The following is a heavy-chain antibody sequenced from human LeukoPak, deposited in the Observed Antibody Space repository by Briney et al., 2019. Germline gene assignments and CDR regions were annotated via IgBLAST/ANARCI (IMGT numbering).Heavy chain of an antibody. J-gene: IGHJ2*01. D-gene: IGHD6-13*01. CDR2: ISAYNGNT. Sequence: ASVKVSCKASGYTFTSYGISWVRQAPGQGLEWMGWISAYNGNTNYAQKLQGRVTMTTDTSTSTAYMKLRGLRSDDTAVYYCARGSSYSSSWSHWYFDLWGRGTLVTVSS. V-gene: IGHV1-18*01. CDR1: GYTFTSYG. CDR3: ARGSSYSSSWSHWYFDL.